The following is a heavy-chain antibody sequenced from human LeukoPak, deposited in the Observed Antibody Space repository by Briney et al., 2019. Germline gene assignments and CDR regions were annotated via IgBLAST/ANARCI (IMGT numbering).Heavy chain of an antibody. J-gene: IGHJ4*02. Sequence: ASVKVSCKASGYTFTRYIMNWVRQAPGHSPEWMGWINPGNGNTKYSEKFQDRVTLTRDTSATTAYMELSTLRSEDTAVYYCARERVTTTAIDYWGQGTLVTVSS. D-gene: IGHD5-12*01. V-gene: IGHV1-3*01. CDR2: INPGNGNT. CDR1: GYTFTRYI. CDR3: ARERVTTTAIDY.